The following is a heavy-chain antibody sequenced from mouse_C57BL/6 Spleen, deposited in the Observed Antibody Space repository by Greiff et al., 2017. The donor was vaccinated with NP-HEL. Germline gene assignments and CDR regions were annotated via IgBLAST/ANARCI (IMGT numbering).Heavy chain of an antibody. CDR1: GYTFTDYN. D-gene: IGHD1-1*01. V-gene: IGHV1-18*01. CDR3: ARDGDFPYYYAMDY. CDR2: INPNNGGT. J-gene: IGHJ4*01. Sequence: VQLQQSGPELVKPGASVKIPCKASGYTFTDYNMDWVKQSHGKSLEWIGDINPNNGGTIYNQKFKGKATLTVDKSSSTAYMELRSLTSEDTAVYYCARDGDFPYYYAMDYWGQGTSVTVSS.